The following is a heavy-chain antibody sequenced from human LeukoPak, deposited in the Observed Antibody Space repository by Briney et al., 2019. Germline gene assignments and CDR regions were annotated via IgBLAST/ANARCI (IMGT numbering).Heavy chain of an antibody. CDR1: GFTFSNNW. J-gene: IGHJ4*02. CDR2: IKQDGTKT. Sequence: GGSLRLSCEASGFTFSNNWMTWVRQAPGKGLEWVANIKQDGTKTYYVDSVKGRFTISRDNAKNSVYLQMNSLRAEDTAVYFCAKDNPLPLWGQGTLVSASS. V-gene: IGHV3-7*04. D-gene: IGHD1-14*01. CDR3: AKDNPLPL.